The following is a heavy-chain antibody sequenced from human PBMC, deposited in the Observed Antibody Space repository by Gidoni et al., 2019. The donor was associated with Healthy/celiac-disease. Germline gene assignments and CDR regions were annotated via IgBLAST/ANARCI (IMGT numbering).Heavy chain of an antibody. CDR3: ARADIVVVPAAPHAFDI. J-gene: IGHJ3*02. V-gene: IGHV1-69*01. CDR1: GGTFSSYA. CDR2: IIPIFGTA. D-gene: IGHD2-2*01. Sequence: QVQLVQSGAEVKKPRSSVKVSCKASGGTFSSYAISWVRQAPGQGLEWMGGIIPIFGTANYAQKFQGRVTITADESTSTAYMELSSLRSEDTAVYYCARADIVVVPAAPHAFDIWGQGTMVTVSS.